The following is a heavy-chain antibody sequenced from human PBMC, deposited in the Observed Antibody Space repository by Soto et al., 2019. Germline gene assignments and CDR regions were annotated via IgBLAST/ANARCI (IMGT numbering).Heavy chain of an antibody. CDR3: AREGGRSSWYDY. D-gene: IGHD6-13*01. CDR1: GFPFTSYG. CDR2: IWYDGSNK. V-gene: IGHV3-33*01. Sequence: PLGSLSPSCPPSGFPFTSYGMHWVRPAPGKGLEWVAVIWYDGSNKYYADSVKGRVTMTRDTSTSTVYMELSSLRSEDTAVYYCAREGGRSSWYDYWGQGTLVTVSS. J-gene: IGHJ4*02.